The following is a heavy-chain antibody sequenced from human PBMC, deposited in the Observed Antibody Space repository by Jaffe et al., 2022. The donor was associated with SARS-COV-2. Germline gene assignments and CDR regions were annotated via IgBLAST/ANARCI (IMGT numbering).Heavy chain of an antibody. J-gene: IGHJ4*02. CDR1: GYTFTSYT. CDR2: INAGNGNT. Sequence: QVQLVQSGAEVKKPGASVKVSCKASGYTFTSYTMHWVRQAPGQRLEWMGWINAGNGNTKYSQNFQGRVTITRDTSASTAYMELSSLRSEDTAVYSCARDSYYGSGSYNYFDYWGQGTLVTVSS. CDR3: ARDSYYGSGSYNYFDY. V-gene: IGHV1-3*01. D-gene: IGHD3-10*01.